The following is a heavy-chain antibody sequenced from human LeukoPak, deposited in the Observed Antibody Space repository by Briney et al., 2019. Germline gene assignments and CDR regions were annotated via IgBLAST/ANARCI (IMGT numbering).Heavy chain of an antibody. CDR3: AKGGGPWLASYYYYGMDV. CDR1: GFTFSSYG. Sequence: PGGSLRLSCAASGFTFSSYGMHWVRQAPGKGLEWVAAISNDGSNKYYADSVKGRFTISRDNSKNTLYLQMNSLRAEDTAVYYCAKGGGPWLASYYYYGMDVWGQGTTVTVSS. J-gene: IGHJ6*02. D-gene: IGHD6-19*01. V-gene: IGHV3-30*18. CDR2: ISNDGSNK.